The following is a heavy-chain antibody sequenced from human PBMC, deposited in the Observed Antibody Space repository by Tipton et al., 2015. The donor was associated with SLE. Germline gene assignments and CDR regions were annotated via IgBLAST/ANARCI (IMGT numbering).Heavy chain of an antibody. Sequence: SLRLSCAASGFTFSSYSMNWIRQAPGKGLEWVSSISSSSSYIYYADSVKGRCTISRDNAKNSLYLQMNSLRAEDTAVYYCARDLGIDYYYYGMDVWGQGTTVPVSS. J-gene: IGHJ6*02. CDR3: ARDLGIDYYYYGMDV. CDR2: ISSSSSYI. V-gene: IGHV3-21*01. CDR1: GFTFSSYS. D-gene: IGHD7-27*01.